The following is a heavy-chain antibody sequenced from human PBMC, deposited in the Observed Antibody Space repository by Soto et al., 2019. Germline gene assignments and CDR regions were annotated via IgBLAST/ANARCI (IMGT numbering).Heavy chain of an antibody. CDR2: IYYSGST. V-gene: IGHV4-31*03. CDR1: GGSISSGGYY. Sequence: PSETLSLTCTVSGGSISSGGYYWSWIRQHPGKGLEWIGYIYYSGSTYYNPSLKSRVTISVDTSKNQFSLKLSSVTAADTAVYYCARVQGWFGDPQYYYGMDVWGQGTTDTVSS. CDR3: ARVQGWFGDPQYYYGMDV. D-gene: IGHD3-10*01. J-gene: IGHJ6*02.